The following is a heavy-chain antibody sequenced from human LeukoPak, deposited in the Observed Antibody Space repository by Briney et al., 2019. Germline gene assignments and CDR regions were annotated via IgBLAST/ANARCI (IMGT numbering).Heavy chain of an antibody. CDR3: AMPTREPQY. V-gene: IGHV3-11*01. Sequence: GGSLRLSCVASGFTFSDYYMTWFRQAPGKALEWISYISGSGSDMTYADSGKGRFTISRDNAKNSLYLQMNSLRAEDTADHYCAMPTREPQYWGPGTLVTVSS. J-gene: IGHJ4*02. D-gene: IGHD1-26*01. CDR2: ISGSGSDM. CDR1: GFTFSDYY.